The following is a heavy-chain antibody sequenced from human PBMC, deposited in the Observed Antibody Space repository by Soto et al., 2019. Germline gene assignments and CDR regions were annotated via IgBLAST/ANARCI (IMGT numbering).Heavy chain of an antibody. CDR2: ISYDESTT. Sequence: GGPLRLSCAASGFTFSNYWMHWIRQAPGKGLVWVSRISYDESTTSYADSVKGRFTLSRDNAKNTLFLQMNSLRAEDTAVYYCARGGGSHAHPPDYWGQGTLVTVSS. J-gene: IGHJ4*02. CDR1: GFTFSNYW. CDR3: ARGGGSHAHPPDY. D-gene: IGHD1-26*01. V-gene: IGHV3-74*01.